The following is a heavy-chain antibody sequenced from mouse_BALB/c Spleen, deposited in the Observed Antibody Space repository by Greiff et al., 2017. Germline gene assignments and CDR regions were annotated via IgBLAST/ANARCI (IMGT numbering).Heavy chain of an antibody. J-gene: IGHJ2*01. CDR2: ISYSGST. CDR3: ARLGLQDYFDY. V-gene: IGHV3-2*02. Sequence: EVKLVESGPGLVKPSQSLSLTCTVTGYSITSDYAWNWIRQFPGNKLEWMGYISYSGSTSYNPSLKSRISITRDTSKNQFFLQLNSVTTEDTATYYCARLGLQDYFDYWGQGTTLTVSA. CDR1: GYSITSDYA. D-gene: IGHD4-1*01.